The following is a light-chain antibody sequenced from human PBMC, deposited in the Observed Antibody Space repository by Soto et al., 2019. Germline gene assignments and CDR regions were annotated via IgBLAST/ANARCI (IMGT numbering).Light chain of an antibody. CDR2: DAS. CDR1: QSVSSY. J-gene: IGKJ2*01. CDR3: QQRSNWPYT. Sequence: EIVLTQSPATLALSPGERATLSCRASQSVSSYLAWYQQKPGQAPRLLIYDASNRATGIPARYSGSGSRTDFTLHISSLEPEDFAVYYWQQRSNWPYTCGQGTKLEIK. V-gene: IGKV3-11*01.